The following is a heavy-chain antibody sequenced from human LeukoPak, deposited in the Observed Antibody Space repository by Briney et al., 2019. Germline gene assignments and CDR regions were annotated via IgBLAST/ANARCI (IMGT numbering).Heavy chain of an antibody. V-gene: IGHV3-23*01. J-gene: IGHJ4*02. CDR1: GFTFSSYG. CDR2: ISGSGGRT. D-gene: IGHD2-15*01. Sequence: PGGSLRLSCPASGFTFSSYGMSWVRQAPGKGLDWVSVISGSGGRTYYADSVKGRFTISRDNSKNMLYLQMNSLRVEDTAVYYCTKASAARCIGVFCYPFDHWGQGTLVTVSS. CDR3: TKASAARCIGVFCYPFDH.